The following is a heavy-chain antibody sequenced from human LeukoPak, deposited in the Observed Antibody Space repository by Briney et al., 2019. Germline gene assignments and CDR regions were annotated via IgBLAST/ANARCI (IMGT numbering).Heavy chain of an antibody. CDR3: ARDQGYRYGYGDFDY. CDR2: INPNSGGT. V-gene: IGHV1-2*02. CDR1: GYTFTGYY. J-gene: IGHJ4*02. Sequence: ASVKVSCKASGYTFTGYYMHWVRQAPGQGLEWMGWINPNSGGTNYAQKFQGRVTMTRDTSISTAYMELSRLRSEDTAVYYCARDQGYRYGYGDFDYWGQGTLVTVSS. D-gene: IGHD5-18*01.